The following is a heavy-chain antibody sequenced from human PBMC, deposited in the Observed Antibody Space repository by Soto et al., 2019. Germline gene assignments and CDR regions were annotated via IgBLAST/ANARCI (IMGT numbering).Heavy chain of an antibody. CDR3: AKTGGKQQLLSPRDYYYYYYMDV. J-gene: IGHJ6*03. D-gene: IGHD6-13*01. Sequence: GGSLRLSCAASGFTFSSYGMHWVRQAPGKGLEWVAVISYDGSNKYYADSVKGRFTISRDNSKNTLYLQMNSLRAEDTAVYYCAKTGGKQQLLSPRDYYYYYYMDVWGKGTTVTVSS. V-gene: IGHV3-30*18. CDR1: GFTFSSYG. CDR2: ISYDGSNK.